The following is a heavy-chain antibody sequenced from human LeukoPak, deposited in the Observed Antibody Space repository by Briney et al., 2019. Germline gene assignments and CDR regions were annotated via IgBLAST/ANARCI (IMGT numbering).Heavy chain of an antibody. CDR3: ARVGRFGELLPDY. Sequence: GGSLRLSCAASGFTFSSYEMNWVRQAPGKGLEWVAYISSSGSTIYYADSVKGRFTISRDNAKNSLYLQMNSLRAEDTAVYYCARVGRFGELLPDYWGQGTLVTVSS. V-gene: IGHV3-48*03. CDR1: GFTFSSYE. J-gene: IGHJ4*02. D-gene: IGHD3-10*01. CDR2: ISSSGSTI.